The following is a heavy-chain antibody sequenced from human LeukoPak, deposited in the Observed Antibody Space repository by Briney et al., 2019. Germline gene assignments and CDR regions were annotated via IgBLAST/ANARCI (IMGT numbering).Heavy chain of an antibody. CDR1: GDSVSNNSAA. D-gene: IGHD2-15*01. J-gene: IGHJ4*02. CDR2: TYYRSKWHN. CDR3: ARLVGGSPDS. Sequence: SQTLSLTCAISGDSVSNNSAAWNWIRQSPPRGLEWLGRTYYRSKWHNDYAVSVKSRITINPDISKNQFSLHLNSVSPEDTAVYYCARLVGGSPDSWGQGTLVTVSS. V-gene: IGHV6-1*01.